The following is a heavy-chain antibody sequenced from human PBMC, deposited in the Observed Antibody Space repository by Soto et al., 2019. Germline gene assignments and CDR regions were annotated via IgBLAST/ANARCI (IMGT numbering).Heavy chain of an antibody. CDR3: ARDFLAEFEGRVVRGVNPSYYFDY. J-gene: IGHJ4*02. Sequence: GGSLRLSCAASGFTFSSYGMHWVRQAPGKGLEWVAVIWYDGSNKYYADSVKGRFTISRDNSKNTLYLQMNSLRAEDTAVYYCARDFLAEFEGRVVRGVNPSYYFDYWGQGTLVTVSS. CDR2: IWYDGSNK. D-gene: IGHD3-10*01. V-gene: IGHV3-33*01. CDR1: GFTFSSYG.